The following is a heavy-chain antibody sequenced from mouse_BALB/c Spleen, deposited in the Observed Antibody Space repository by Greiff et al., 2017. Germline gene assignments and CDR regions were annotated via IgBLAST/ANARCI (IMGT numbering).Heavy chain of an antibody. CDR1: GFTFSSYA. CDR3: ARAGDRFSDYFDY. Sequence: EVQLVESGGGLVKPGGSLKLSCAASGFTFSSYAMSWVRQTPEKRLEWVASISSGGSTYYPDSVKGRFTISRDNARNILYLQMSSLRSEDTAMYYCARAGDRFSDYFDYWGQGTTLTVSS. J-gene: IGHJ2*01. V-gene: IGHV5-6-5*01. D-gene: IGHD2-14*01. CDR2: ISSGGST.